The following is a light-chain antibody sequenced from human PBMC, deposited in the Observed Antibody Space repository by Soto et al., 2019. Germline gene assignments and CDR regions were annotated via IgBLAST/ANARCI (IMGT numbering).Light chain of an antibody. V-gene: IGKV1-5*03. CDR2: KAS. J-gene: IGKJ1*01. Sequence: DIQMTQSPSTLFASVGDRVTITCRASQSCGTSLAWYQQRPGKAPNLLIYKASNLESGVPSRFSGSGSGTEFTLTISSVQPDDFATYYCQQYNNYWTFGQGTKVEIK. CDR1: QSCGTS. CDR3: QQYNNYWT.